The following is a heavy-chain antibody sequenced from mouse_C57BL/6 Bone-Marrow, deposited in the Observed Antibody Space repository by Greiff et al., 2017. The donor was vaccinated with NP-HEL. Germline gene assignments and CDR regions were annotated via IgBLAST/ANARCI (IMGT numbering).Heavy chain of an antibody. CDR1: GFTFSDYY. CDR2: ISNGGGST. V-gene: IGHV5-12*01. J-gene: IGHJ2*01. CDR3: ARHTIDY. Sequence: EVQVVEPGGGLVQPGGSLKLSCAASGFTFSDYYMYWVRQTPEKRLEWVAYISNGGGSTHYPDTVKGRSTFSRDNAKNTLYLQMSRLKSEDTAMYYCARHTIDYWGQGTTLTVSS. D-gene: IGHD2-12*01.